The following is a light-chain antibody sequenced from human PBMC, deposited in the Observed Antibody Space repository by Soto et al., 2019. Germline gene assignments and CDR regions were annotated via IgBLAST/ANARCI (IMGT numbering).Light chain of an antibody. J-gene: IGKJ1*01. Sequence: APAGLSVCPEESVTLSCRASLGISINLAWYQQRPGQAPRLLIYAASSRATGIPDRFSGGGSGTDFTLTISRLEPEDFAVYYCQQYGSSPWTFGQGTKVAIK. CDR2: AAS. CDR3: QQYGSSPWT. CDR1: LGISIN. V-gene: IGKV3-20*01.